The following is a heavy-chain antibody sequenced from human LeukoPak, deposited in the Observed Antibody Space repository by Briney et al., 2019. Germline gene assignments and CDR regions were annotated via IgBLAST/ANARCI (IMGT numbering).Heavy chain of an antibody. CDR2: ISVYNGNT. V-gene: IGHV1-18*01. CDR1: GYTFPNFG. D-gene: IGHD2-2*02. Sequence: GASVKVSCKASGYTFPNFGITWVRLAPGQGLEWMGWISVYNGNTNYAQNLQGRVTLTTDTSTSTAYMELRSLRSDDTALYYCARTCSSSSCYMVHWGQGTLVTVSS. CDR3: ARTCSSSSCYMVH. J-gene: IGHJ4*02.